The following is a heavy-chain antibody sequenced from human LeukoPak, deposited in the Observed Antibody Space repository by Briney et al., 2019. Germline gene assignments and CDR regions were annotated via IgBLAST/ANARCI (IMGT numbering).Heavy chain of an antibody. Sequence: TSETLSLXCTVSGDSITSSSYYWGWSRQPPGKGPEWIGSIYYSGTTYYSPSLKSRVTISLDTSKNQFSLNLSSVTAADTAVYYCARTSGPWGNWFDPWGQGTLVTVSS. CDR2: IYYSGTT. CDR3: ARTSGPWGNWFDP. V-gene: IGHV4-39*01. CDR1: GDSITSSSYY. J-gene: IGHJ5*02. D-gene: IGHD5-12*01.